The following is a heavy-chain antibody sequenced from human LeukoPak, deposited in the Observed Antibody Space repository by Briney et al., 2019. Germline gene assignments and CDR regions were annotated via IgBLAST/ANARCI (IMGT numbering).Heavy chain of an antibody. D-gene: IGHD1/OR15-1a*01. CDR1: GFTFSTYW. V-gene: IGHV3-7*01. Sequence: PGGSLRLSCAVSGFTFSTYWMSWVRQAPGKGLEWVANIKEDGSEKYYVDSVKGRFAISRDNAKNSLYLQMDSLRAEDTAVYYCATEGRMPSTTPALNWFDPWGQGTLVTVSS. J-gene: IGHJ5*02. CDR2: IKEDGSEK. CDR3: ATEGRMPSTTPALNWFDP.